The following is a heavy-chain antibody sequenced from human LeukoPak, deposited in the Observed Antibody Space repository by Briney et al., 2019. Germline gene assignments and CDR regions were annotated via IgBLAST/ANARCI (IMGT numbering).Heavy chain of an antibody. J-gene: IGHJ4*02. CDR1: GYTFTDYY. CDR3: ARDPPGDSGLDY. CDR2: INPNGGGS. Sequence: ASAKVSCKASGYTFTDYYIHWVRQAPGQGLEWMGWINPNGGGSSYAQNFQGRVTMTRDTSITTAYMELNSLRSDDTAVYYCARDPPGDSGLDYWGQGTLVTVSS. V-gene: IGHV1-2*02. D-gene: IGHD6-19*01.